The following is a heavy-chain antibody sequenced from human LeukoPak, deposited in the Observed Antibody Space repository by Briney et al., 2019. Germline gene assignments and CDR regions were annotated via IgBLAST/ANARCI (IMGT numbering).Heavy chain of an antibody. Sequence: GASVKVSCKASGYTFTSYAMHWVRQAPGQRLEWMGWINAGNGNTKYSQKFQGRVTITRDTSASTAYMELSSLRSEDTAVYYWAGRFPPGRRPIAGAGTGYFCYWGPGTLVTVSS. D-gene: IGHD6-19*01. J-gene: IGHJ4*02. CDR3: AGRFPPGRRPIAGAGTGYFCY. CDR2: INAGNGNT. CDR1: GYTFTSYA. V-gene: IGHV1-3*01.